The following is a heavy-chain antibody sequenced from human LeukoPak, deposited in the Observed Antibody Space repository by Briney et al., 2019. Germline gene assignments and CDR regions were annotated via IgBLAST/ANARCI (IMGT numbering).Heavy chain of an antibody. Sequence: SETLSLTCAVYGGSFSGYYWSWIRQPPGKGLEWIGEINHSGSTNYNPSLKSRVTISVDTSKNQFSLKLSSVTAADTAVYYCARGCPGFREFSWGVQRYNWFDPWGQGTLVTVSS. D-gene: IGHD3-10*01. CDR3: ARGCPGFREFSWGVQRYNWFDP. CDR1: GGSFSGYY. J-gene: IGHJ5*02. CDR2: INHSGST. V-gene: IGHV4-34*01.